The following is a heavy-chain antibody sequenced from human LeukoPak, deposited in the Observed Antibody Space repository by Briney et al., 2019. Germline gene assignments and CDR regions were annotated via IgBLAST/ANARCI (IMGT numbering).Heavy chain of an antibody. J-gene: IGHJ4*02. CDR1: GDSIRSYH. CDR3: ARHLRSFPDY. D-gene: IGHD3-3*02. CDR2: IYYSGTT. Sequence: SETLSLTCTFSGDSIRSYHWSWIRQPPGKGLEWLGYIYYSGTTNYNPSLKSRLTMSLDTSKKHLSLRLTSVSAADTAVYYCARHLRSFPDYWGQGTLVTVSS. V-gene: IGHV4-59*08.